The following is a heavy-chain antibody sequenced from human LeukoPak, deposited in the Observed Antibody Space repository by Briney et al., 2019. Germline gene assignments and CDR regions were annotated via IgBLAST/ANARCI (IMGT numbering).Heavy chain of an antibody. Sequence: GGVLRLSCAASGFTVSSNYMSWVRQTPGKGLEWVSVIYSGASTYYADSVKGRFTISRDNSKNTLYLQMNSLRAEDTAVYYCARDKVYYYDSSGYSYYWYFDLWGRGTLVTVST. CDR1: GFTVSSNY. CDR3: ARDKVYYYDSSGYSYYWYFDL. J-gene: IGHJ2*01. CDR2: IYSGAST. V-gene: IGHV3-66*01. D-gene: IGHD3-22*01.